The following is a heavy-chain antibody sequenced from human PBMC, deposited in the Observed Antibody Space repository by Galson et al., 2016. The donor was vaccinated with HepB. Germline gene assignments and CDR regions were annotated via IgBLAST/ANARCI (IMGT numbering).Heavy chain of an antibody. Sequence: SLRLSCAASGFTFSSYGMGWARQAPGKGLEWVANIKQEGSENYYVTSVKGRFTITRDNAKNSLHLQMNSLRAEDTAVYYCARESCQGYCLYHYYGMDVWGQGTTVTVSS. CDR1: GFTFSSYG. V-gene: IGHV3-7*01. CDR2: IKQEGSEN. J-gene: IGHJ6*02. D-gene: IGHD2-15*01. CDR3: ARESCQGYCLYHYYGMDV.